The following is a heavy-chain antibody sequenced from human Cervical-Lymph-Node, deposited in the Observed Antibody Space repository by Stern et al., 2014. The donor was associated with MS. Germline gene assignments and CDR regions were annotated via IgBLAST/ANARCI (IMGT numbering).Heavy chain of an antibody. Sequence: QVQLVQAGAEVKKPGASVKVSCKASGYTFTSYGISWLRQAPGPRIEWMGGITAYNGTTNYAQKLQVRVTMTTDTSTSTAYMELRSLRSDDAAVYYCARGLLGSENAFDIWGQGTMVTVSS. D-gene: IGHD2-15*01. CDR2: ITAYNGTT. CDR1: GYTFTSYG. CDR3: ARGLLGSENAFDI. V-gene: IGHV1-18*01. J-gene: IGHJ3*02.